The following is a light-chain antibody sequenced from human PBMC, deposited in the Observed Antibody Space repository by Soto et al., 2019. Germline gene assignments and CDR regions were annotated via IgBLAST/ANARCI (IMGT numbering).Light chain of an antibody. Sequence: QSVLTQPASVSGSPGQSITISCTGSGSDIGAYNYVSWYQQHPGKAPKLLIHGVTRRPSGVSSRFSASKSAYTASLTISGLQAEDEANYYCSSSTTSYFYVFGPGTKGTVL. CDR3: SSSTTSYFYV. CDR1: GSDIGAYNY. V-gene: IGLV2-14*01. J-gene: IGLJ1*01. CDR2: GVT.